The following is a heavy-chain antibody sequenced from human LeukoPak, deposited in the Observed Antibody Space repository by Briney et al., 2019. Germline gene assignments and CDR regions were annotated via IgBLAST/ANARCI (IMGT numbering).Heavy chain of an antibody. CDR1: GYTFTNYG. V-gene: IGHV1-18*01. CDR3: ARAGGDYGDYYNWFDP. D-gene: IGHD4-17*01. J-gene: IGHJ5*02. CDR2: ISAYNGDT. Sequence: ASVKVSCKTSGYTFTNYGINWVRQAPGQGLEWMGWISAYNGDTIYAQKLQGRVTMTRDTSISTAYMELTRLRSDDTAVYYCARAGGDYGDYYNWFDPWGQGTLVTVSS.